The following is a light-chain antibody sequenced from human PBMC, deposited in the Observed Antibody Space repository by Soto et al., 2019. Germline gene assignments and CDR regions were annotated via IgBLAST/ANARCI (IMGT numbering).Light chain of an antibody. J-gene: IGKJ4*01. CDR2: GAS. V-gene: IGKV3-20*01. Sequence: EIVLTQSPGTLSLSPGERATLSCRASQRVSSSYLAWYQQRPGQAPRLLIYGASSRATGIPDRFSGGGSGTDFTLTISRLEPEDFAVYYCQQFSSYPLTFGGGTKVDIK. CDR1: QRVSSSY. CDR3: QQFSSYPLT.